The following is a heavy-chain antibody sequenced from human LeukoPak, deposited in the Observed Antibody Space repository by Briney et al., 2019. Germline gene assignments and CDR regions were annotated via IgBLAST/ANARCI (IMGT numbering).Heavy chain of an antibody. CDR2: MNPNSGNT. CDR3: ARVVIRVVPAAHDAFDI. Sequence: ASVKVSCKASGYTFTSYGISWVRQATGQGLEWMGWMNPNSGNTGYAQKFQGRVTITRNTSISTAYMELSSLRSEDTAVYYCARVVIRVVPAAHDAFDIWGQGTMVTVSS. V-gene: IGHV1-8*03. J-gene: IGHJ3*02. D-gene: IGHD2-2*01. CDR1: GYTFTSYG.